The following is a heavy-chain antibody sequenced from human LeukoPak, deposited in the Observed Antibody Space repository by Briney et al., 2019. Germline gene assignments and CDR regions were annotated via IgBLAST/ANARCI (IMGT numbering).Heavy chain of an antibody. CDR2: ITDSGNTI. CDR3: ARSIGLTGGGVDV. D-gene: IGHD3-9*01. Sequence: KPGGSLRLSCAASGFTFSDYNMNWVRQAPGKGLEWVSYITDSGNTIHYADSVKGRFTISGDNAKNSLYLQMNSLRAEDTAVYYCARSIGLTGGGVDVWGQGTTVTVSS. J-gene: IGHJ6*02. V-gene: IGHV3-11*01. CDR1: GFTFSDYN.